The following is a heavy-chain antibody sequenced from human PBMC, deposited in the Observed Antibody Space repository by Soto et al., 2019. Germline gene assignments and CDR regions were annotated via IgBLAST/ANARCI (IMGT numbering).Heavy chain of an antibody. CDR2: ISSSGSTI. CDR1: GFTFSSYE. CDR3: ARDGYYYDSSGYYAAFDI. V-gene: IGHV3-48*03. Sequence: EVQLVESGGGLVQPGGSLRLSCAASGFTFSSYEMNWVRQAPGKALEWVSYISSSGSTIYYADSVKGRFTISRDNAKNSLYLQMNSLRAEDTAVYYCARDGYYYDSSGYYAAFDIWGQGTMVTVSS. D-gene: IGHD3-22*01. J-gene: IGHJ3*02.